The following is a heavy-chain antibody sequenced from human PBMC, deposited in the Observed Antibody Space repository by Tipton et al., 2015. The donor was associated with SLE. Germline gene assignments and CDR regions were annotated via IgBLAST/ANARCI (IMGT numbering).Heavy chain of an antibody. V-gene: IGHV3-23*01. D-gene: IGHD3-10*01. J-gene: IGHJ3*02. CDR1: GFTFSSYS. Sequence: SLRLSCAASGFTFSSYSMSWVRQAPGKGLEWVSDISGSGSSTYYADSVKGRFTISRDKSKNTLYLQMNSLRAEDTAVYYCAKEGYYGSGTCYAVDIWGQGTMVTVAS. CDR2: ISGSGSST. CDR3: AKEGYYGSGTCYAVDI.